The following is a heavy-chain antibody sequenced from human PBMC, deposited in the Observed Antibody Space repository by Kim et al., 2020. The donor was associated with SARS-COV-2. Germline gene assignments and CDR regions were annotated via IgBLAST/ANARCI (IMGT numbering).Heavy chain of an antibody. D-gene: IGHD2-2*01. CDR2: INHSGST. Sequence: SETLSLTCAVYGGSFSGYYWSWIRQPPGKGLEWIGEINHSGSTNYNPSLKSRVTISVDTSKNQFSLKLSSVTAADTAVYYCARVYEVVPAANWFDPWGQG. V-gene: IGHV4-34*01. CDR1: GGSFSGYY. J-gene: IGHJ5*02. CDR3: ARVYEVVPAANWFDP.